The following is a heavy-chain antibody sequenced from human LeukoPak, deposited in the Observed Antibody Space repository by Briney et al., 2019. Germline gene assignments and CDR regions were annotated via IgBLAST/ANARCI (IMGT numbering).Heavy chain of an antibody. J-gene: IGHJ4*02. CDR2: ISGSSSYI. V-gene: IGHV3-21*01. CDR3: ARDYYGSGSYDY. CDR1: GFTFSSYA. D-gene: IGHD3-10*01. Sequence: PGGSLRLSCAASGFTFSSYAMSWVRQAPGKGLEWVSAISGSSSYIYYADSVKGRFTISRDNAKNSLYLQINSLRAEDTAVYYCARDYYGSGSYDYWGQGTLVTVSS.